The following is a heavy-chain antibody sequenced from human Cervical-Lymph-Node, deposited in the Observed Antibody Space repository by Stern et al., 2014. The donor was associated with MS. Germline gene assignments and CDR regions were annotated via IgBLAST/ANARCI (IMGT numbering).Heavy chain of an antibody. D-gene: IGHD3-10*01. J-gene: IGHJ4*02. CDR1: GFTVSRSY. Sequence: EVQLVESGGGLIQPGGSLSLSCAASGFTVSRSYMSWVRQAPGQGLEWVSVIYSAGTKYYADSVKGRFTISRDNSKNTLNLQMNSLRAEDTAVYYCARDPNYGSGYWGQGTLVTVSS. V-gene: IGHV3-53*01. CDR3: ARDPNYGSGY. CDR2: IYSAGTK.